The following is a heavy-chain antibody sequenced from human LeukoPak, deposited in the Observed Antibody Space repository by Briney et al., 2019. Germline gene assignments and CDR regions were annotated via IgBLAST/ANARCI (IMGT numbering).Heavy chain of an antibody. V-gene: IGHV4-34*01. CDR3: ARGRVAVAGGFDY. Sequence: TGGSLRLSCAASGFTFSSYAMHWVRQPPGKGLEWIGEINHSGSTNYNPSLKSRVTISVDTSKNQFSLKLSSVTAADTAVYYCARGRVAVAGGFDYWGQGTLVTISS. CDR1: GFTFSSYA. D-gene: IGHD6-19*01. J-gene: IGHJ4*02. CDR2: INHSGST.